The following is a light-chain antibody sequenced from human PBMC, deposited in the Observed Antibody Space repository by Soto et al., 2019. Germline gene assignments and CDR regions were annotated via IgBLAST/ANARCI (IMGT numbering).Light chain of an antibody. CDR3: RQALQTPRT. V-gene: IGKV2-28*01. CDR1: QTLLHSNGYNY. Sequence: DIVMTQAPLSLPVTPGEPASISCGSSQTLLHSNGYNYLDWYLQKPGQSPQLLIYLGSNRSSGVPDRFSGSASGTDFTLKITRVEAEDVGVYYCRQALQTPRTFGQGTKLAIK. CDR2: LGS. J-gene: IGKJ2*02.